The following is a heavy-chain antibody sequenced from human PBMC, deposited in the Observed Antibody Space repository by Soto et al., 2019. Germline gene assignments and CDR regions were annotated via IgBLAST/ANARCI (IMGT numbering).Heavy chain of an antibody. CDR3: TTYDYIWGSHRYRLAY. CDR1: GFTFSSYA. D-gene: IGHD3-16*02. J-gene: IGHJ4*02. Sequence: GGSLRLSCAASGFTFSSYAMSWVRQAPGKGLEWVARIKSETDGGTTDYAEPVKGRFTISRDDSKSTLDLQMNSLKTEDTALYYCTTYDYIWGSHRYRLAYWGQGALVTVSS. CDR2: IKSETDGGTT. V-gene: IGHV3-15*01.